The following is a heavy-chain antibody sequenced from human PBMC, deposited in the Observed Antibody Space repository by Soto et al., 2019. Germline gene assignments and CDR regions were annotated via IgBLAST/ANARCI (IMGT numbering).Heavy chain of an antibody. CDR2: IIPIFGTA. Sequence: QVQLVQSGAEVKKPGSSVKVSCKASGGTFSSYAISWVRQAPGQGLEWMGGIIPIFGTANYAQKFQGRVTITADKPTSTAYMELSSLRSEDTAVYYCARDSLAARPRSYYGMDVWGQGPTVTVSS. J-gene: IGHJ6*02. CDR1: GGTFSSYA. CDR3: ARDSLAARPRSYYGMDV. V-gene: IGHV1-69*06. D-gene: IGHD6-6*01.